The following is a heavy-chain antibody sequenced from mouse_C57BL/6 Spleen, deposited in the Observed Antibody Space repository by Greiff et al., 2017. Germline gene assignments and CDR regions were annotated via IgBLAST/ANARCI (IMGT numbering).Heavy chain of an antibody. CDR2: IYPGDGDT. CDR3: ARGGDGYYVGYFGD. Sequence: VQLQQSGAELVKPGASVKISCKASGYAFRSYWMNWVKQRPGKGLEWIGQIYPGDGDTNYNGKFKGKATLTADESSSTAYMQLSSLTSEDSAVYCCARGGDGYYVGYFGDRGQGTTLTVSS. D-gene: IGHD2-3*01. V-gene: IGHV1-80*01. J-gene: IGHJ2*01. CDR1: GYAFRSYW.